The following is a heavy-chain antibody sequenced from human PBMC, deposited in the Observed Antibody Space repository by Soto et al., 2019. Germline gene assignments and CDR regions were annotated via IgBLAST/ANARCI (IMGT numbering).Heavy chain of an antibody. CDR1: GYTFTSYG. CDR3: ARGGEYDFWSGYYLGFDP. Sequence: ASVKVSCKASGYTFTSYGISWVRQAPGQGLEWMGWISAYNGNTNYAQKLQGRVTMTTDTSTSTAYMELRSLRSDDTAVYYCARGGEYDFWSGYYLGFDPWGQGTLVTVS. D-gene: IGHD3-3*01. CDR2: ISAYNGNT. V-gene: IGHV1-18*01. J-gene: IGHJ5*02.